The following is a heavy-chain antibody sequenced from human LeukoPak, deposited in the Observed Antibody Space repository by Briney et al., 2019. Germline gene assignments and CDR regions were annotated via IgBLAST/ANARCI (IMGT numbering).Heavy chain of an antibody. D-gene: IGHD5-18*01. CDR1: GFTFSDYS. CDR2: ISSSSNSI. V-gene: IGHV3-48*01. J-gene: IGHJ4*02. CDR3: LRYNYGYYFDY. Sequence: GSLRLSCAASGFTFSDYSMNWVRQAPGKGLEWISYISSSSNSIYYADSVKGRFTISRDNAKNSLYLQMNSLRAEDTAVYYCLRYNYGYYFDYWGQGTLVTVSS.